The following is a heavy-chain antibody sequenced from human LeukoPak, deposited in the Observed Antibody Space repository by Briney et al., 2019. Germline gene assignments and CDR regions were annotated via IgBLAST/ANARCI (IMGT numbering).Heavy chain of an antibody. D-gene: IGHD3-22*01. Sequence: PGGSLRLSCAASGFTFSDYYMSWIRQAPGKGLEWISYITSSGSTIYYADSVKGRFTISRDNAKNTLYLQMSSLRAEDTAVYFCARMSVTMIVVVSYFDSWGQGTLVTVSS. CDR3: ARMSVTMIVVVSYFDS. CDR2: ITSSGSTI. J-gene: IGHJ4*02. V-gene: IGHV3-11*04. CDR1: GFTFSDYY.